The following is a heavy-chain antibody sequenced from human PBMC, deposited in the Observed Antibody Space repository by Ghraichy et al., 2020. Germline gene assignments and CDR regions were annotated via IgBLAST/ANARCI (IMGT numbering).Heavy chain of an antibody. V-gene: IGHV3-48*03. D-gene: IGHD4-17*01. Sequence: GGSLRLSCAASGFTFSSYEMNWVRQAPGKGLEWVSYISSSGSTIYYADSVKGRFTISRDNAKNSLYLQMNSLRAEDTAVYYCAREGKDYGDPDRGFYYGMDVWGQGTTVTVSS. CDR2: ISSSGSTI. CDR1: GFTFSSYE. CDR3: AREGKDYGDPDRGFYYGMDV. J-gene: IGHJ6*02.